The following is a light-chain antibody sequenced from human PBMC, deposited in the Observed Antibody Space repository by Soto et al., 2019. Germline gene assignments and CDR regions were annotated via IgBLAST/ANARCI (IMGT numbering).Light chain of an antibody. Sequence: EIVLTQSPGTLSLSPGERATLSCRASQSVSSSYLAWYQQKPGQAPRLLIYGASSRATGIPDRFSGSGSGTDFTLTISRLEPEDFGVYYCQQYGSSPPSTFGQGTKVEIK. CDR3: QQYGSSPPST. CDR1: QSVSSSY. J-gene: IGKJ1*01. V-gene: IGKV3-20*01. CDR2: GAS.